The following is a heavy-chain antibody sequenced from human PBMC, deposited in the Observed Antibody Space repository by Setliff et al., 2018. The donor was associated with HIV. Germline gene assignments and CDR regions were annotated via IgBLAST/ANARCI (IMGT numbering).Heavy chain of an antibody. CDR3: ASFFWECSDNLCHRSFQF. CDR2: ISYSGNA. J-gene: IGHJ1*01. Sequence: SETLSLTCNVSGGSISSGIQYWGWVRQSPGKGLEWIGTISYSGNAYYNPSLKSRVTISVDTSKNQFSLKLTSVTAADTAVYYCASFFWECSDNLCHRSFQFWDQGALVTVSS. CDR1: GGSISSGIQY. D-gene: IGHD3-10*01. V-gene: IGHV4-39*01.